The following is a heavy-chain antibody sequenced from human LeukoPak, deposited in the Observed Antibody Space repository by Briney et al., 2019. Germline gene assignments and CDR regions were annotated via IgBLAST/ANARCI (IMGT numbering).Heavy chain of an antibody. V-gene: IGHV3-23*01. Sequence: GGSLRLSCAASGFTFSTDAMTWVRHAPGKGLQWVSAISGSGGDTYYEDSVKGRFTISRDNSKNMMYLQMNSLRAEDTAVYYCARDSTGWSKNYWGQGTLVTVSS. J-gene: IGHJ4*02. CDR2: ISGSGGDT. CDR1: GFTFSTDA. CDR3: ARDSTGWSKNY. D-gene: IGHD6-19*01.